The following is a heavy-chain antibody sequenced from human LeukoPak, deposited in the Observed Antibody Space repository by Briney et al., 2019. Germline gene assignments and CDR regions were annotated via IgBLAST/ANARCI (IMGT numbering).Heavy chain of an antibody. CDR3: AKVQSPLSYYDSSGYYYDY. J-gene: IGHJ4*02. D-gene: IGHD3-22*01. V-gene: IGHV3-30*18. CDR1: GFDFDNYW. CDR2: ISYDGSNK. Sequence: GGSLRLSCEASGFDFDNYWMTWVRQAPGKGLEWVAVISYDGSNKYYADSVKGRFAISRDNSKNTLYLQMNSLRAEDTAVYYCAKVQSPLSYYDSSGYYYDYWGQGTLVTVSS.